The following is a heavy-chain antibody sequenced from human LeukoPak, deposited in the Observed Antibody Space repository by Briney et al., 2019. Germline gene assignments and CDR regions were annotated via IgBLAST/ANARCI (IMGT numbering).Heavy chain of an antibody. CDR2: ISYDGSNK. CDR3: ARVGSPLAMDY. D-gene: IGHD3-16*01. Sequence: RSGGSLRLSCAASGFTFSNFWMSWVRQAPGKGLEWVAVISYDGSNKYYADSVKGRFTISRDNSKNTLYPQMNNLRAEDTAVYYCARVGSPLAMDYWGQGTLVTVSS. J-gene: IGHJ4*02. CDR1: GFTFSNFW. V-gene: IGHV3-30*14.